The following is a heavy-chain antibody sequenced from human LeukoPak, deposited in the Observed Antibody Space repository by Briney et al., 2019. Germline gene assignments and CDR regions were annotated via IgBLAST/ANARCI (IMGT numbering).Heavy chain of an antibody. J-gene: IGHJ4*02. D-gene: IGHD3-10*01. Sequence: GGSLRLSLPAPEFTFMDYHIAGIAKPQGKGREGVPYFSLSSTYTNYADSVKGRFTISRDNAKNLLYLQMNSLRVEDTAVYYCARDGWFGELDKDHFNYWGQGTLVTVSS. CDR3: ARDGWFGELDKDHFNY. CDR1: EFTFMDYH. V-gene: IGHV3-11*06. CDR2: FSLSSTYT.